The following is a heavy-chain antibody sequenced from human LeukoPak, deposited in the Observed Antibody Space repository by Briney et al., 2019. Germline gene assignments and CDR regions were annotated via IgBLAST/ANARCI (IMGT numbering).Heavy chain of an antibody. D-gene: IGHD3-22*01. CDR1: GFTFTGYY. J-gene: IGHJ3*02. CDR3: ASKWVTYYYNSSAYHYPTDVFDI. CDR2: INANSGDT. V-gene: IGHV1-2*02. Sequence: ASVKVSCKASGFTFTGYYIHWVRQAPGQGLEWMGWINANSGDTNYAQKFQGRVTMTRDTSISTAYMELSRLRSDDTAVYYCASKWVTYYYNSSAYHYPTDVFDIWGQGTMVTVSS.